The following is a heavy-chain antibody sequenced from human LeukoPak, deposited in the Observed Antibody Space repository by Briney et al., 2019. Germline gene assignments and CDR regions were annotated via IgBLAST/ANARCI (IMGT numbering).Heavy chain of an antibody. CDR2: IYYSGST. Sequence: SETLSLTCSVSGASISSYYWSWIRQPPGKGLEWIGYIYYSGSTNYNPSLKSRVTISADTSRNQLSLRLSSVTAADTAVYYCARDKVGGTGSFDYWGRGTLVAVSS. CDR3: ARDKVGGTGSFDY. D-gene: IGHD1-26*01. J-gene: IGHJ4*02. CDR1: GASISSYY. V-gene: IGHV4-59*01.